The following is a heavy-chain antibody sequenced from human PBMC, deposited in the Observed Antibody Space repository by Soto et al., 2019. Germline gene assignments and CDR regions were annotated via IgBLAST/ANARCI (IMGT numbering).Heavy chain of an antibody. V-gene: IGHV5-51*01. D-gene: IGHD3-16*01. CDR1: GYSFTSNW. CDR3: ARHQRDDASRKIDC. Sequence: GESLKISCQGSGYSFTSNWIGWVRQMPGKGLEWMGIINPADSDIKYSPSFQGQVTISADKSIGTAYLQWSSLKASDAAMYYCARHQRDDASRKIDCWGQGTLVTVSS. CDR2: INPADSDI. J-gene: IGHJ4*02.